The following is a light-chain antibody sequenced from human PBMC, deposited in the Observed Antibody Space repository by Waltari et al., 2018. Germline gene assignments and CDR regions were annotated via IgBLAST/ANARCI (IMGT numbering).Light chain of an antibody. V-gene: IGLV1-47*01. CDR1: STTITTQ. Sequence: QSVLTQPPSASGAPGQEVSSSCSGGSTTITTQLFWYQQSPGTAPKPIVYKDYERPSGVPDRFSASKSGTSASLAISGLRSDDEADYYCATWDDSLNGWVFGGGTKLTVL. CDR3: ATWDDSLNGWV. CDR2: KDY. J-gene: IGLJ3*02.